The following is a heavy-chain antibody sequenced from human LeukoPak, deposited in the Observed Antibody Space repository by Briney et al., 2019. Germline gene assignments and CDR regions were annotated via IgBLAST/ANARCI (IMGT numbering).Heavy chain of an antibody. CDR3: VTDLHGVNWHVH. CDR1: GFTFSSYE. Sequence: PGGSLRLSCAASGFTFSSYEMNWVRQAPGKGLEWVSYISSSGSTIYYADSVKGRFTISRDNAKNSLYLQMNSLRPDDTSIYYCVTDLHGVNWHVHWGQGTLVTVSS. V-gene: IGHV3-48*03. J-gene: IGHJ4*02. D-gene: IGHD1-20*01. CDR2: ISSSGSTI.